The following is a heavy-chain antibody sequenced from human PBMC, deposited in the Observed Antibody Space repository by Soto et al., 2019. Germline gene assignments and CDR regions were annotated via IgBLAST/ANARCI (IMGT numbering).Heavy chain of an antibody. CDR1: GFTFSSYW. CDR3: ASDLSGRADV. CDR2: MNEDGGTT. D-gene: IGHD3-10*01. V-gene: IGHV3-74*01. J-gene: IGHJ6*02. Sequence: PGGSLRLSCAASGFTFSSYWMHWVRQAPGKGLVWVSRMNEDGGTTDYADSVKGRLTISRDNAKNTLYLQMNSLRVEDTAVYYCASDLSGRADVWGQGTTVTVYS.